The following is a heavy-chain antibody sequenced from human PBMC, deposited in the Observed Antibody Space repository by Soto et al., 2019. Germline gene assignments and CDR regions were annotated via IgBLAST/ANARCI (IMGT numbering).Heavy chain of an antibody. CDR2: ISSSSSTI. CDR1: GFTFSSYS. D-gene: IGHD3-10*01. V-gene: IGHV3-48*01. J-gene: IGHJ4*02. CDR3: ARGPPLLWFGELLLMDY. Sequence: GGSLRLSCAASGFTFSSYSMNWVRQAPGKGLEWVSYISSSSSTIYYADSVKGRFTISRDNAKNSLYLQMNSLRAEDTAVYYCARGPPLLWFGELLLMDYWGQGTLVTVSS.